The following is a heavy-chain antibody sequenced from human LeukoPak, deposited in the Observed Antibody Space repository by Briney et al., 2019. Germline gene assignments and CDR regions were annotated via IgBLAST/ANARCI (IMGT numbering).Heavy chain of an antibody. CDR3: ARGGYYDILTATYRNSWFDP. Sequence: ASVKVSCKASGYTFTSYDINWVRQATGRGLEWMGWMNPNRGNAGYAQKFQGRITMTRNTSISTAYMELSSLRSEDTAVYYCARGGYYDILTATYRNSWFDPWGQGTLVTVSS. D-gene: IGHD3-9*01. CDR2: MNPNRGNA. CDR1: GYTFTSYD. V-gene: IGHV1-8*01. J-gene: IGHJ5*02.